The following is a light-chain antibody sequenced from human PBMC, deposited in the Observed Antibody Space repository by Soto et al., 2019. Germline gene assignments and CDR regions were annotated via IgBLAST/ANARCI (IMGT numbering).Light chain of an antibody. CDR3: QQNGSSPHT. CDR2: GAS. CDR1: QSVSSSY. J-gene: IGKJ2*01. Sequence: EIVLTQSPGTLSLSPGERATLSCRASQSVSSSYLAWYQHKPGQAPRLLINGASSRATGMPDIFGGSGSGTVFTLTISRLEPEDFAVYYCQQNGSSPHTFGQGTKLEIK. V-gene: IGKV3-20*01.